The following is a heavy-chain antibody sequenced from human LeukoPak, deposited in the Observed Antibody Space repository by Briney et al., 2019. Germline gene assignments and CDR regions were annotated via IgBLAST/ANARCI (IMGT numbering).Heavy chain of an antibody. J-gene: IGHJ4*02. CDR2: ISWNSGSI. CDR3: AKRRGPEGGFDY. D-gene: IGHD3-16*01. Sequence: GGSLRLSCAASGFTFDDYAMHWVRQAPGKGLEWVSGISWNSGSIGYADSVKGRFTISRDNAKNSLYLQMNSPRAEDTALYYCAKRRGPEGGFDYWGQGTLVTVSS. V-gene: IGHV3-9*01. CDR1: GFTFDDYA.